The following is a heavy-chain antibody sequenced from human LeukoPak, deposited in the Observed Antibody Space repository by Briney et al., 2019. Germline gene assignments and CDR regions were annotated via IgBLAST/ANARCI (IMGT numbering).Heavy chain of an antibody. J-gene: IGHJ4*02. V-gene: IGHV4-34*01. CDR1: GGSFSGYY. CDR2: INHSGST. CDR3: ARHYVWGSYRFPGDY. Sequence: SETLSLTCAVYGGSFSGYYWSWIRQPPGKGLEWIGEINHSGSTNYNPSLKSRVTISVDTSKNQFSLKLSSVTAADTAVYYCARHYVWGSYRFPGDYWGQGTLVTVSS. D-gene: IGHD3-16*02.